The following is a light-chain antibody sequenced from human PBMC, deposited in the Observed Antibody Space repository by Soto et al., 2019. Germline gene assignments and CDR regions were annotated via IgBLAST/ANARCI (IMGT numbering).Light chain of an antibody. Sequence: EIVMTQSPATLSVSPGERATLSCRASQNIRNNLAWYQQKPGQAPSLLLYGEATRATGIPTRFSGSGSGTEFTLTISSLQSEDFAVYYCQQYNNWPRTFGPGTRVDF. CDR2: GEA. CDR1: QNIRNN. V-gene: IGKV3D-15*01. J-gene: IGKJ3*01. CDR3: QQYNNWPRT.